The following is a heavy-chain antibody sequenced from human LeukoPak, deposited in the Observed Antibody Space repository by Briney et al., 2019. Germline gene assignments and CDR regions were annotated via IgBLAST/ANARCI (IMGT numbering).Heavy chain of an antibody. CDR2: INTDGRST. CDR3: ARVHSGGYSGMDV. J-gene: IGHJ6*02. V-gene: IGHV3-74*01. Sequence: GGSLRLSCAASGFTFSSNWMQWVRQAPGKGLVWVSRINTDGRSTRYAVSVSGRFTISRDNAKNTLYLQMNSLRAEDTAVYYCARVHSGGYSGMDVWGQGTTVIVSS. CDR1: GFTFSSNW. D-gene: IGHD1-26*01.